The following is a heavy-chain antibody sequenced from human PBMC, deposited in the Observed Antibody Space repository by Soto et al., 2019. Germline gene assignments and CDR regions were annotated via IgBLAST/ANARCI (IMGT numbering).Heavy chain of an antibody. Sequence: SETLSLTCAVYGGSFSGYYWSWIRQPPGKGLEWIGEINHSGSTNYNPSLKSRVTISVDTSKNQFSLKLSSVTAADTAVYYCARPTGDSAVDIWGQGTMVTVSS. V-gene: IGHV4-34*01. CDR3: ARPTGDSAVDI. D-gene: IGHD7-27*01. CDR1: GGSFSGYY. CDR2: INHSGST. J-gene: IGHJ3*02.